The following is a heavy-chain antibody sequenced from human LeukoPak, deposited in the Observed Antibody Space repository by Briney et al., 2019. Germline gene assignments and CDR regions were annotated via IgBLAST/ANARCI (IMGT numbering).Heavy chain of an antibody. V-gene: IGHV4-38-2*02. CDR3: ARHRRDGSPTQD. CDR2: IYHSGST. J-gene: IGHJ4*02. Sequence: SETLSLTCTVSGYSISSGYYWGWIRQPPGKGLEWIGSIYHSGSTYYNPSLKSRVTISVDTSKNQFSLKLSSVTAADTAVYYCARHRRDGSPTQDWGQGILVTVSS. CDR1: GYSISSGYY. D-gene: IGHD5-24*01.